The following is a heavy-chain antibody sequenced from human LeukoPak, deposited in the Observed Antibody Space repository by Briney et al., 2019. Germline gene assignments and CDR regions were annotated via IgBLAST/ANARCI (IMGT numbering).Heavy chain of an antibody. J-gene: IGHJ4*02. Sequence: DSVWVSCKASGYTFPDYGISWVRQAPGQGLEWVGWISGYNGHTNYAQKFQGRVTMTTDTSTSTVYMELRTLRSDDTAVYYCARDQNIAGRPDYWGQGTLVTVSS. CDR1: GYTFPDYG. CDR3: ARDQNIAGRPDY. D-gene: IGHD6-6*01. CDR2: ISGYNGHT. V-gene: IGHV1-18*01.